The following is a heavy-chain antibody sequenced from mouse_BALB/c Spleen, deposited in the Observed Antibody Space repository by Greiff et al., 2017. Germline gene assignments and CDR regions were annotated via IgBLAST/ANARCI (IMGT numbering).Heavy chain of an antibody. J-gene: IGHJ3*01. CDR2: IRHKANGYTT. CDR1: GFTFTDYY. D-gene: IGHD2-2*01. Sequence: EVMLVESGGGLVQPGGSLRLSCATSGFTFTDYYMSWVRQPPGKALEWLGFIRHKANGYTTEYSASVKGRFTISRDNSQSILYLQMNTLRAEDSATYYCARVGLSGDFAYWGQGTLVTVSA. CDR3: ARVGLSGDFAY. V-gene: IGHV7-3*02.